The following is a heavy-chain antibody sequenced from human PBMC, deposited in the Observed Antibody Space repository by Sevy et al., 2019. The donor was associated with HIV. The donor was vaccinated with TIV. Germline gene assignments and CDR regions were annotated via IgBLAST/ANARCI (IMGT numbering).Heavy chain of an antibody. CDR3: ARDCSSTSCLWGLDV. D-gene: IGHD2-2*01. Sequence: GGSLRLSCAASGFTFSRYWMSWVRQAPGKGLEWVAHIKVDGSERYYVDSVKGRFTISRDNAKNSLFLQMNSLRAEDTAVYYCARDCSSTSCLWGLDVWGQGTTVTASS. V-gene: IGHV3-7*03. J-gene: IGHJ6*02. CDR2: IKVDGSER. CDR1: GFTFSRYW.